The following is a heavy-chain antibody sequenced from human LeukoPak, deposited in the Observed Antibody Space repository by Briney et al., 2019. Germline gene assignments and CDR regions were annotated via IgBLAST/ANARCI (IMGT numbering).Heavy chain of an antibody. CDR2: ISWNSGSI. CDR1: GFTFDDYA. J-gene: IGHJ4*02. D-gene: IGHD6-13*01. CDR3: AKISNSAAGIYFNYFDY. Sequence: GGSLRLSCAASGFTFDDYAMHWVRQAPGKGLEWVSGISWNSGSIGYADSVKGRFTISRDNAKNSLYLQMNSLRAEDTALCYCAKISNSAAGIYFNYFDYWGQGTLVTVSS. V-gene: IGHV3-9*01.